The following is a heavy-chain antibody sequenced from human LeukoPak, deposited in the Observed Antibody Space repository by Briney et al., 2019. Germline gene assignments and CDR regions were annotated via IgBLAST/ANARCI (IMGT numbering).Heavy chain of an antibody. Sequence: GGSLRLSCAASGFTFDDYGMSWVRQAPGKGLEWVSGINWNGGSTGYADSVKGRFTISRDNAKNLLYLQMNSLRVEDTAIYYCARDPYNGAYSEGYYYYYMDVWGKGTTVTVSS. J-gene: IGHJ6*03. V-gene: IGHV3-20*04. D-gene: IGHD1-1*01. CDR2: INWNGGST. CDR1: GFTFDDYG. CDR3: ARDPYNGAYSEGYYYYYMDV.